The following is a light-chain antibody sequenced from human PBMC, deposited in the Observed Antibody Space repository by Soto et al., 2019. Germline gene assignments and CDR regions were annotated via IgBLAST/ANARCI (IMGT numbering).Light chain of an antibody. CDR3: CSYAGSSTSWV. CDR1: SSDVGSYNL. Sequence: QSALTQPASVSGSPGQSITISCTGTSSDVGSYNLVSWYQQHPGKAPKLMIYEGSKRPSGVSNRFSGSKSGNTASLTISGLQAEDEADYYFCSYAGSSTSWVFGGGTKVTVL. J-gene: IGLJ3*02. V-gene: IGLV2-23*01. CDR2: EGS.